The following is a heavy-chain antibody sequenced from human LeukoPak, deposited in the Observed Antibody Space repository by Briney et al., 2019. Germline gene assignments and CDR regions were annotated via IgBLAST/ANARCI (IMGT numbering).Heavy chain of an antibody. CDR2: ISYDGSNK. Sequence: GGSLRLSCAASGFTFSSYAMHWVRQAPGKGLEWVAVISYDGSNKYYADSVKGRFTTSRDNSKNTLYLQMNSLRAEDTAVYYCARELVEMATICWFDPWGQGTLVTVSS. CDR3: ARELVEMATICWFDP. D-gene: IGHD5-24*01. V-gene: IGHV3-30-3*01. J-gene: IGHJ5*02. CDR1: GFTFSSYA.